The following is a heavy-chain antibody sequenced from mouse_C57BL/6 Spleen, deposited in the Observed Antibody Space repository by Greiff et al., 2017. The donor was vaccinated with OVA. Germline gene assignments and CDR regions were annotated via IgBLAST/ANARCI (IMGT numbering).Heavy chain of an antibody. CDR1: GYTFTSYW. CDR2: IHPNSGST. CDR3: ARGGVYYGSSYGAMDY. D-gene: IGHD1-1*01. J-gene: IGHJ4*01. Sequence: QVQLQQPGAELVKPGASVKLSCKASGYTFTSYWMHWVKQRPGQGLEWIGMIHPNSGSTNYNEKFKSKATLTVDKSSSTAYMQLSSLTSEDSAVYYCARGGVYYGSSYGAMDYWGQGTSVTVSS. V-gene: IGHV1-64*01.